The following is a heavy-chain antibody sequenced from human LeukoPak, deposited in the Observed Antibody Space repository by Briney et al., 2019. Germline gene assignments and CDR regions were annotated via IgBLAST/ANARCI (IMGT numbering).Heavy chain of an antibody. V-gene: IGHV3-30-3*01. D-gene: IGHD6-6*01. J-gene: IGHJ3*01. Sequence: GGSLRLSCAASGFTFSSYAMHWVRQAPGKGLEWVAVISYDGSNKYYADSVKGRFTISRDNSKNTLYLQMNSLRAEDTAVYYCARSSYSSSSSVWGQGTMVTVSS. CDR1: GFTFSSYA. CDR3: ARSSYSSSSSV. CDR2: ISYDGSNK.